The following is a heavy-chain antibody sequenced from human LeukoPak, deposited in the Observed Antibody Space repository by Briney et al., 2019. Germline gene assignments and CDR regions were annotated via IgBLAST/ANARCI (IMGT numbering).Heavy chain of an antibody. D-gene: IGHD6-13*01. CDR2: INPNSGGT. Sequence: ASVKVSCKASGYTFTGYYMHWVRQAPGQGLEWMGWINPNSGGTNYAQKFQGRVTMTRDMSTSTVYMELSSLRSEDTAVYYCARFRSSSRMVDAFDIWGQGTMVTVSS. CDR1: GYTFTGYY. V-gene: IGHV1-2*02. J-gene: IGHJ3*02. CDR3: ARFRSSSRMVDAFDI.